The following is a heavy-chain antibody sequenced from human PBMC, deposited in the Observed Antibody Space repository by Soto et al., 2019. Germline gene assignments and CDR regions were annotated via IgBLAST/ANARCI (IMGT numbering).Heavy chain of an antibody. D-gene: IGHD3-10*01. Sequence: SSFTFSSYALSWVRQAPGKGLEWVSAISGSGGSTYYAGSVKGRFTISRDNSKNTLYLQMNSLRAEDTAVYYCARARWHPGDWFDPWGQGTLVTVSS. CDR3: ARARWHPGDWFDP. V-gene: IGHV3-23*01. CDR2: ISGSGGST. CDR1: SFTFSSYA. J-gene: IGHJ5*02.